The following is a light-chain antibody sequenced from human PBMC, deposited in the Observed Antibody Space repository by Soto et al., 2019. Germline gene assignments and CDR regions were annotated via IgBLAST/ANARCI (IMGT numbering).Light chain of an antibody. CDR3: QHYNSYSEA. CDR2: KAS. V-gene: IGKV1-5*03. J-gene: IGKJ1*01. Sequence: DIQMTQSPSTLSGSVGDRVTITCRASQTISSWLAWYQQKPGKAPKLLIYKASTLKSGVPSRFTGSGYGKECTLTISSLQPNDCATYYRQHYNSYSEAFGQGTKVERK. CDR1: QTISSW.